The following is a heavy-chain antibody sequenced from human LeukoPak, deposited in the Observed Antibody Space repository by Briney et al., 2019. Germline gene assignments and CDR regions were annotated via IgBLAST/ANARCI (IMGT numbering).Heavy chain of an antibody. CDR3: ARDRAGYSYGPTWPIDY. V-gene: IGHV1-18*04. Sequence: GASVKVSCKASGYTFTSYGISWVRQAPGQGLEWMGWISAYNGNTNYAQKLQGRVTMTTDTFTSTAYMELRSLRSDDTAVYYCARDRAGYSYGPTWPIDYWGQGTLVTVSS. J-gene: IGHJ4*02. D-gene: IGHD5-18*01. CDR2: ISAYNGNT. CDR1: GYTFTSYG.